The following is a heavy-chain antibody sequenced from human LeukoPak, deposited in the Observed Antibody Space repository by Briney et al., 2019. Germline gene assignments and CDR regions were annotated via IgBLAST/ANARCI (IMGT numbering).Heavy chain of an antibody. V-gene: IGHV3-74*01. Sequence: PGGSLRLSCAASGFTFSSYWMHWVRQAPGKGLVWVSRINTDGIYTFYADPVKGRFTISRDNAKNTLYLQMNSLRAEDTAVYYCAREKGSSSYVVDIWGQGTMVTVSS. CDR3: AREKGSSSYVVDI. CDR2: INTDGIYT. D-gene: IGHD6-13*01. CDR1: GFTFSSYW. J-gene: IGHJ3*02.